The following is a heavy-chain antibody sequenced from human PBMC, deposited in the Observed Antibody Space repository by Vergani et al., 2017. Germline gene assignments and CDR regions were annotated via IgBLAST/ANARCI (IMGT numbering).Heavy chain of an antibody. CDR1: GFTFSSYS. Sequence: EVQLVESGGGLVQPGRSLRLSCAASGFTFSSYSMNWVRQAPGKGLEWVSSISSSSSYIYYADSVKGRFTISRDNAKNSLYLQMNSLRAEDTAVYYCAREYSSSSGRAFDIWGQGTKVTVSS. V-gene: IGHV3-21*01. CDR3: AREYSSSSGRAFDI. D-gene: IGHD6-6*01. J-gene: IGHJ3*02. CDR2: ISSSSSYI.